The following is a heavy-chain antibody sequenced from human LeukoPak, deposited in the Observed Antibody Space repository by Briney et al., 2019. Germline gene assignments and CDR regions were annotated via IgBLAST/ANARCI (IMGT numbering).Heavy chain of an antibody. D-gene: IGHD3-22*01. CDR2: IYHTGST. J-gene: IGHJ4*02. CDR3: ARGPTYYYDSSGYSYFDY. Sequence: SETLSLTCTVSGGSISSYYWSWIRRPLGKGLEWIGYIYHTGSTYYNPSLKSRVTISVDTSKNQFSLRLSSVTAADTAVYYCARGPTYYYDSSGYSYFDYWGQGTLVTVSS. CDR1: GGSISSYY. V-gene: IGHV4-59*12.